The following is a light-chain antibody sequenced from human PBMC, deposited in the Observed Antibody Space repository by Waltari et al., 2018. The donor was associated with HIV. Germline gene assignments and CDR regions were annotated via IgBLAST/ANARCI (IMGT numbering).Light chain of an antibody. CDR1: QSLLHSNGYNY. J-gene: IGKJ4*01. V-gene: IGKV2-28*01. CDR2: LGS. Sequence: DIVMTQSTLSLPVTPGEPASISCRSSQSLLHSNGYNYLDWYLQKPGQSPQLLIYLGSNRASGVPDRFSGSGAGTDFTLKISRVEAEDVGVYYGMQALQTPLTFGGGTKVEIK. CDR3: MQALQTPLT.